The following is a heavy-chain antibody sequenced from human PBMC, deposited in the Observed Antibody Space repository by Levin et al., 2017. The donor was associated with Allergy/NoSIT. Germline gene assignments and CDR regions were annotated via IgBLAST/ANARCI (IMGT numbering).Heavy chain of an antibody. Sequence: GESLKISCATSGFSFDNYWMHWVRQVPGKGLVWVSYIKSDGSRTGYADSVKGRFTISRDNAKSTLYLQMNSLRAEDTAVYYCARAGLGNFEHWGQGTLVTVSS. V-gene: IGHV3-74*01. J-gene: IGHJ4*02. CDR1: GFSFDNYW. CDR2: IKSDGSRT. CDR3: ARAGLGNFEH. D-gene: IGHD1-26*01.